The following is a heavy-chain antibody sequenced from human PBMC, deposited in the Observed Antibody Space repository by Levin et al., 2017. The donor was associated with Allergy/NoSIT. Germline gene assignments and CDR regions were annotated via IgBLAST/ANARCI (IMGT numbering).Heavy chain of an antibody. Sequence: GGSLRLSCAASGFTFSSYAMSWVRQAPGKGLEWVSAISGSGGSTYYADSVKGRFTISRDNSKNTLYLQMNSLRAEDTAVYYCAKSGSTSCYPCYYYGMDVWGQGTTVTVSS. CDR1: GFTFSSYA. J-gene: IGHJ6*02. CDR3: AKSGSTSCYPCYYYGMDV. CDR2: ISGSGGST. D-gene: IGHD2-2*01. V-gene: IGHV3-23*01.